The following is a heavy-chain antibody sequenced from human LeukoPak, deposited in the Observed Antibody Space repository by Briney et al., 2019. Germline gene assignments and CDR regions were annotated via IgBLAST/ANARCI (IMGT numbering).Heavy chain of an antibody. D-gene: IGHD3-9*01. J-gene: IGHJ4*02. CDR1: GFTFSSYA. Sequence: GGSVRLSCAASGFTFSSYAMSWDRQAPGKGLEWVSAISGSGGSTYYADSVKGRFTISRDNSKNTLYLQMNSLRAEDTAVYYCATHIVLRYFDWLDESDYWGQGALVTASS. V-gene: IGHV3-23*01. CDR2: ISGSGGST. CDR3: ATHIVLRYFDWLDESDY.